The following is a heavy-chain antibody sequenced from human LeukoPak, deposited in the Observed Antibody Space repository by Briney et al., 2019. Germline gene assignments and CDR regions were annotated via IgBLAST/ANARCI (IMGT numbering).Heavy chain of an antibody. Sequence: PSETLSLSCTVSGGSVSSYYWSWIRQPPGKGLEWIGYIYYSGSTNYNPPLKSRVTISVDTSKNQFSLKLTSVTAADTAVYYCARVGGGNYYYYGMDVWGQGTTVTVSS. D-gene: IGHD2-15*01. J-gene: IGHJ6*02. CDR3: ARVGGGNYYYYGMDV. CDR1: GGSVSSYY. CDR2: IYYSGST. V-gene: IGHV4-59*08.